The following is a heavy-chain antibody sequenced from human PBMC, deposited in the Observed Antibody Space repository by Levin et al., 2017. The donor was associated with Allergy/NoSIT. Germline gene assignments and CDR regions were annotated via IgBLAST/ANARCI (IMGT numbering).Heavy chain of an antibody. CDR1: TFLFSDYT. CDR2: ISRRSSYI. Sequence: GGSLRLSCAASTFLFSDYTMNWVRQAPGKGLEWVASISRRSSYIYYADSVKGRFTISRDNAKNSVSLQMNSLRAEDTAIYHCARGLKILTTGSLYHNAMDAWGQGTTVSVSS. V-gene: IGHV3-21*06. D-gene: IGHD3-9*01. J-gene: IGHJ6*02. CDR3: ARGLKILTTGSLYHNAMDA.